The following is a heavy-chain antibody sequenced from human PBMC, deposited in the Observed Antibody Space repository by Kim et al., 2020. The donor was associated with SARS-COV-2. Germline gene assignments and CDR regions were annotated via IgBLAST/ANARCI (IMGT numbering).Heavy chain of an antibody. D-gene: IGHD6-6*01. Sequence: GSVKSRIPITPDTSRNQFSLQLSSVTPEDTAVYYCARSVDTTSSYWYFDVWGRGTLVTVSS. V-gene: IGHV6-1*01. CDR3: ARSVDTTSSYWYFDV. J-gene: IGHJ2*01.